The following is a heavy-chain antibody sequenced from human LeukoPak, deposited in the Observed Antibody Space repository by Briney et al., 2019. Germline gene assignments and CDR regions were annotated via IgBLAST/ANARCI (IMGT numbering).Heavy chain of an antibody. Sequence: PGRSLRLSCATSGFTFSHYGMHWVRQAPGKGLEWVAVIWSDGTNTYYGDPVKGRFTISRDNANNTLFLQMNSLRAEDTAVYYCASAFTYVRLGDHWGQGTLVTVSS. V-gene: IGHV3-33*03. CDR2: IWSDGTNT. CDR1: GFTFSHYG. J-gene: IGHJ4*02. CDR3: ASAFTYVRLGDH. D-gene: IGHD3-16*01.